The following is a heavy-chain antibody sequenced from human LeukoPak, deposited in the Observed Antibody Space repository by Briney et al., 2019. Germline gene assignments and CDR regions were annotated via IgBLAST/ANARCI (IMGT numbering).Heavy chain of an antibody. J-gene: IGHJ4*02. CDR3: ARDLSLADPGGFDY. Sequence: WETLRLTCAASGCTIRSYSMNWLRQPPRKGLELVSTISSHASYIYYAASVKGRFPISRDNSENSGYLRMDSLRADDTARYFCARDLSLADPGGFDYWGQGALVTVSS. CDR2: ISSHASYI. D-gene: IGHD6-6*01. V-gene: IGHV3-21*01. CDR1: GCTIRSYS.